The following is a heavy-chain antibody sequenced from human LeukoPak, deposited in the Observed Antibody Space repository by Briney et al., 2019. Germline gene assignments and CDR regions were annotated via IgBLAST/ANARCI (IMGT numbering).Heavy chain of an antibody. Sequence: GGSLRLSCAPSGFTFSSYAMSWVRQAPGEGLEWVSGISGSGDSTYYADSVKGRFTISRDNSKDTLYLQMNSLRVEDTAIYYCAKFPSYDSSGHDGFDVWGQGTRVTVSS. V-gene: IGHV3-23*01. CDR3: AKFPSYDSSGHDGFDV. D-gene: IGHD3-22*01. CDR2: ISGSGDST. CDR1: GFTFSSYA. J-gene: IGHJ3*01.